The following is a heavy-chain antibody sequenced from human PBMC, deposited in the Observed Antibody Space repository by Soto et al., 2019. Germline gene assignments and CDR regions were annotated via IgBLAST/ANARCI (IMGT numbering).Heavy chain of an antibody. J-gene: IGHJ4*02. CDR2: LSAGGGST. V-gene: IGHV3-23*01. CDR3: ANQYFDY. CDR1: GFTFSSYA. Sequence: EVQLLESGGGLVQPGGSLRLSCAASGFTFSSYAVSWVRQAPGKGLVWVSTLSAGGGSTYYADSVKGRFTISGDNSKNTVYLQINSLRAEDTAVYYCANQYFDYWGQGTLVTVSS.